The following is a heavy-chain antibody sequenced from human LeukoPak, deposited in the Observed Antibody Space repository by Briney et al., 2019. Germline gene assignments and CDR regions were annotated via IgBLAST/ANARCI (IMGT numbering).Heavy chain of an antibody. J-gene: IGHJ4*02. Sequence: SETLSLTCTVSGYSISSGYYWGWIRQPPGKGLEWIGSIFHSASTYYNPSLKSRVTISVDTSKNQFSLKLSSVTAADTAVYYCARTRSGSYYTPFDYWGQGTLVTVSS. D-gene: IGHD3-10*01. CDR3: ARTRSGSYYTPFDY. V-gene: IGHV4-38-2*02. CDR1: GYSISSGYY. CDR2: IFHSAST.